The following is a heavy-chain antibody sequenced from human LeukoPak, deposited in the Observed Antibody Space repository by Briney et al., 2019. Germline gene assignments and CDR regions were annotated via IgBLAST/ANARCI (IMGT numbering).Heavy chain of an antibody. D-gene: IGHD3-3*01. CDR1: GGSISSSSYS. CDR2: IYYSGTT. J-gene: IGHJ5*02. V-gene: IGHV4-39*07. Sequence: PSETLSLTCTVSGGSISSSSYSWGWIRQPPGKGLEWIGSIYYSGTTYYNLSLKGRVTISVDTSKKHFSLRLSSVTAADTAVYYCARDFWSGRNWFDPWGQGTLVTVSS. CDR3: ARDFWSGRNWFDP.